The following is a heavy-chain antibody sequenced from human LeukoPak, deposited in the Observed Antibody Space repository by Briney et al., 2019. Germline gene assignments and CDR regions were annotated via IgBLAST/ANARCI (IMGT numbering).Heavy chain of an antibody. D-gene: IGHD3-22*01. Sequence: SETLSLTCAVYGGSFSGYYWSWIRQPPGKGLEWIGEINHSGSTNYNPSLKSRVTISVDTSKNQFSLKLSSVTAADTAVYYCARGPHTGVNYYDSSGYHYWGQGTLVTVSS. CDR1: GGSFSGYY. CDR3: ARGPHTGVNYYDSSGYHY. V-gene: IGHV4-34*01. J-gene: IGHJ4*02. CDR2: INHSGST.